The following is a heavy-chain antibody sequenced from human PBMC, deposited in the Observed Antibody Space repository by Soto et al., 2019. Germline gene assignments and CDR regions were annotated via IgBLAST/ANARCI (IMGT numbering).Heavy chain of an antibody. CDR3: ARDIYGSGSYSPKYYHYYGMDV. Sequence: SETLSLTCAVYGGSFSGYYWSWIRQPPGKGLEWIGEINHSGSTNYNPSHKSRVTISVDTSKNQFSLKLSSVTAADTAVYYCARDIYGSGSYSPKYYHYYGMDVWGQGTTVTVSS. J-gene: IGHJ6*02. CDR1: GGSFSGYY. V-gene: IGHV4-34*01. CDR2: INHSGST. D-gene: IGHD3-10*01.